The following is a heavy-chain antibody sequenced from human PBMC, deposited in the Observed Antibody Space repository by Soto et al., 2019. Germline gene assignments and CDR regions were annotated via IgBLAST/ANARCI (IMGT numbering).Heavy chain of an antibody. CDR1: GYTFTSYD. V-gene: IGHV1-8*01. CDR3: ARGLYYYGSGTHDAFDI. CDR2: MNPNSGNT. J-gene: IGHJ3*02. Sequence: QVQLVQSGAEVKKPGASVKVSCKASGYTFTSYDINWVRQATGQGLEWMGWMNPNSGNTGYAQKFQGRVTMTRTTSISTAYMELSSLRSEDTAVYYCARGLYYYGSGTHDAFDIWGQGTMVTVSS. D-gene: IGHD3-10*01.